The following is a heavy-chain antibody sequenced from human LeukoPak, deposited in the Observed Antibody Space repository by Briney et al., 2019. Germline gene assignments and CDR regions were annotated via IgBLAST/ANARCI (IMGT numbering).Heavy chain of an antibody. CDR2: INHSGST. D-gene: IGHD2-2*01. J-gene: IGHJ4*02. Sequence: SETLSLTCAVYGGSLSGYYWSWIRQPPGKGLEWIGEINHSGSTNYNPSLKSRVTISVDTSKNQFSLKLSSVTAADTAVYYCARGERELGYCSSTSCYLSWFDYWGQGTLVTVSS. CDR1: GGSLSGYY. CDR3: ARGERELGYCSSTSCYLSWFDY. V-gene: IGHV4-34*01.